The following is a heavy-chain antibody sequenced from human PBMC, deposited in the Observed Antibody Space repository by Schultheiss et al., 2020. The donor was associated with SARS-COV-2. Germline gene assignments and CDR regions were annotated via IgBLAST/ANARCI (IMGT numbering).Heavy chain of an antibody. CDR1: GYSFSSYW. D-gene: IGHD3-9*01. CDR2: IYPGDSDT. CDR3: ATRHRYFDWLPDY. V-gene: IGHV5-51*01. Sequence: GGSLRLSCKGSGYSFSSYWIGWVRQMPGKGLEWMGIIYPGDSDTRYSPSFQGQVTISADKSISTAYLQWSSLKASDTAMYYCATRHRYFDWLPDYWGQGTLVTVSS. J-gene: IGHJ4*02.